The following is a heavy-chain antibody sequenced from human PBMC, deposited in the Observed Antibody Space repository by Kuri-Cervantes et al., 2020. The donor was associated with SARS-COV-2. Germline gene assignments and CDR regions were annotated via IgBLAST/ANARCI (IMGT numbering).Heavy chain of an antibody. CDR2: TRNKVNSYTT. CDR3: ARVGFYSYYGMNV. Sequence: GGSLRLSCAASGFTFSDHYMDWVRQAPGKGLEWVGRTRNKVNSYTTEYAASVKGRFTISRDDSKNSLYLKMNNLKTDDTAMYYCARVGFYSYYGMNVWGQGTTVTVSS. V-gene: IGHV3-72*01. D-gene: IGHD2-15*01. J-gene: IGHJ6*02. CDR1: GFTFSDHY.